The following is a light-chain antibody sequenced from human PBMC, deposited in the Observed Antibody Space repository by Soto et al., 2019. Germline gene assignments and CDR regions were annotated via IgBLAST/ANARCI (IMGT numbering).Light chain of an antibody. CDR2: AAS. CDR1: QSVSGN. J-gene: IGKJ4*01. Sequence: EIVMSQSPATLSVSPGERATLSCRASQSVSGNLAWYQQKPGQAPSLLIYAASTRATGISARFSGCGSGTDFTLTISSLQSEDFALYYCQQYTKWPLTFGGGTKVEIK. CDR3: QQYTKWPLT. V-gene: IGKV3-15*01.